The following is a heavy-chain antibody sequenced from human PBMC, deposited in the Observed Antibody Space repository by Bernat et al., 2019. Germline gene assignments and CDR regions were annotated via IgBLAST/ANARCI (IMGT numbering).Heavy chain of an antibody. CDR3: AKEGSTSWPYFHS. V-gene: IGHV3-30*18. CDR1: GFAFSSSG. Sequence: QVQLVESGGGVVQPGRSLRLSCAASGFAFSSSGMHWVRQAPGKGLEWMAFLSFDGYNNYYADSVKGRFSISRDNSMNTLYLEMNNLRIEDTAVYFCAKEGSTSWPYFHSWGQGTLVTVSS. CDR2: LSFDGYNN. D-gene: IGHD2-2*01. J-gene: IGHJ4*02.